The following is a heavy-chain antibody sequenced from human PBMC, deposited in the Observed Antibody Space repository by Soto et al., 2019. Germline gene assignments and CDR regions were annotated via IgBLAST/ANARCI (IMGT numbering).Heavy chain of an antibody. CDR2: ISSSSSYI. J-gene: IGHJ4*02. V-gene: IGHV3-21*04. Sequence: GGSLRLSCAASGFTFSSYSMNWVRQAPGKGLEWVSSISSSSSYIYYADSVKGRFTISRDNAKNSLYLQMNSLRAEDTAVYYCAKGPVLLWFGELWRHIDYWGQGTLVTVSS. CDR3: AKGPVLLWFGELWRHIDY. CDR1: GFTFSSYS. D-gene: IGHD3-10*01.